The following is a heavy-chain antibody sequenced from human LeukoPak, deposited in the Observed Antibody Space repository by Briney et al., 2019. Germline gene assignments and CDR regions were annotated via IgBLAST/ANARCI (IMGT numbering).Heavy chain of an antibody. Sequence: ASVKVSCKASGGTFSSYAISWVRQAPGQGLEWMGRINPNSGGTNYAQKFQGRVTMTRDTSISTAYMELSRLRSDDTAVYYCAGRGIGAQEYYFDYWGQGTLVTASS. J-gene: IGHJ4*02. D-gene: IGHD3-16*01. CDR3: AGRGIGAQEYYFDY. CDR1: GGTFSSYA. V-gene: IGHV1-2*06. CDR2: INPNSGGT.